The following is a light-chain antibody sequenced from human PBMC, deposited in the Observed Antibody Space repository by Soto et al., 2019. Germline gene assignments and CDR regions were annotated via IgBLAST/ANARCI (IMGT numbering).Light chain of an antibody. V-gene: IGKV3-20*01. J-gene: IGKJ1*01. CDR2: GAS. CDR1: QNLRSS. CDR3: HQYDSWT. Sequence: VMTQSPATLSVSPGERATLSCRASQNLRSSLAWYQQKPGQAPRLLIYGASSRATGIPDRFSGSGSGTDFTLTISRLEPEDFAVYYCHQYDSWTFGQGTKVDIK.